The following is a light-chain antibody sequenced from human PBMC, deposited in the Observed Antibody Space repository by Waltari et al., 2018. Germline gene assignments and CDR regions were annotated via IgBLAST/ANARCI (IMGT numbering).Light chain of an antibody. J-gene: IGKJ2*01. CDR2: DAS. CDR3: QYYGGSYT. Sequence: EFVLTQSPDTLSLSPGSGATLSCRASQTIDRRYLAWYQQKPGQAPRRLLHDASTRATGVPERFSGRGSGTDFTLTINGLESEDFAVYYCQYYGGSYTFGQGTKLDIK. CDR1: QTIDRRY. V-gene: IGKV3-20*01.